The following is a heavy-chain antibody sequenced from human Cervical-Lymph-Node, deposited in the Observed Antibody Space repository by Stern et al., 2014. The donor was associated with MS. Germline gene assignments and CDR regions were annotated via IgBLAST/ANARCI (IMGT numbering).Heavy chain of an antibody. CDR2: IHYTGTT. V-gene: IGHV4-39*01. J-gene: IGHJ4*02. Sequence: QLQLQESGPGLVKPSETLSLICTVSGGSISISGYYWGWIRQPPGKGLVWIGSIHYTGTTYYNPSLKSRLTLYVDTSTHTFYLELSSGTAADTAVYYCARRGSGYILDYWGPGTLVTVSS. D-gene: IGHD6-19*01. CDR3: ARRGSGYILDY. CDR1: GGSISISGYY.